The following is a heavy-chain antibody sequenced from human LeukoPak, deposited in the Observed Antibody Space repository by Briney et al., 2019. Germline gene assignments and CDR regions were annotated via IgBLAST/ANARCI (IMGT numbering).Heavy chain of an antibody. CDR3: ARELRRRVVAATLGY. J-gene: IGHJ4*02. Sequence: GGSLRLSCAASGFTFSSYSMNWARQAPGKGLEWVSSISSSSSYIYYADSVKGRFTISRDNAKNSLYLQMNSLRAEDTAVYYCARELRRRVVAATLGYWGQGTLVTVSS. CDR2: ISSSSSYI. CDR1: GFTFSSYS. D-gene: IGHD2-15*01. V-gene: IGHV3-21*01.